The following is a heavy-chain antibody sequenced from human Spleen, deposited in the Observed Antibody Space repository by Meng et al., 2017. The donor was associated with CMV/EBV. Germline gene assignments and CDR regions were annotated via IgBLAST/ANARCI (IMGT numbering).Heavy chain of an antibody. CDR1: GFTFSNYA. D-gene: IGHD4-17*01. J-gene: IGHJ4*02. CDR3: AGLRLFDY. V-gene: IGHV3-23*01. Sequence: GGSLRLSCAASGFTFSNYAMCWVRQAPWKGLEWVSAISNTGGSTFCADSVKGRFTISRDNSKHTLYLQMNSLRAEDTAVYYCAGLRLFDYWGQGTLVTVSS. CDR2: ISNTGGST.